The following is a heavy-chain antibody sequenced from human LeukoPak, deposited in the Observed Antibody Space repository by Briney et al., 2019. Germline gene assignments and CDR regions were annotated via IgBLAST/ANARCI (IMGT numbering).Heavy chain of an antibody. Sequence: GEPLKISCKGSGYSFTSYWIGWVRQMPGKGLEWMGIVYPGDSDTRYSPSFQGQVTISADKSISTAYLQWSSLKASDTAMYYCARVGYSGYDSYYFDYWGQGTLVTVSS. D-gene: IGHD5-12*01. J-gene: IGHJ4*02. V-gene: IGHV5-51*01. CDR1: GYSFTSYW. CDR2: VYPGDSDT. CDR3: ARVGYSGYDSYYFDY.